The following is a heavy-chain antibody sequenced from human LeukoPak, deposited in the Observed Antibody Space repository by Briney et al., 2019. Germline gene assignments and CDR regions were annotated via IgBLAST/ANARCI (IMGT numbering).Heavy chain of an antibody. Sequence: SETLSLTCAVYGGSFSGYYWSWIRQPPGKGLEWIGEINHSGSTNYNPSLKSRVTISVDTSKNQFSLKLSSVTAADTAVYYCARGSGRWLVTYGGMSFDYWGQGTLVTVSS. CDR1: GGSFSGYY. D-gene: IGHD6-19*01. J-gene: IGHJ4*02. CDR2: INHSGST. CDR3: ARGSGRWLVTYGGMSFDY. V-gene: IGHV4-34*01.